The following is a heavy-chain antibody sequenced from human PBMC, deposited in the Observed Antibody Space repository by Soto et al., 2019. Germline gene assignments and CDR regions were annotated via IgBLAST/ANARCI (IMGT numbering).Heavy chain of an antibody. CDR1: GGTFSSYA. CDR3: ASESTAASPLYYFDY. CDR2: IIPIFGTA. D-gene: IGHD2-15*01. Sequence: GASVKVSCKASGGTFSSYAISWVRQAPGQGLEWMGGIIPIFGTANYAQKFQGRVTITADESTSTAYMELDSLRSEDTAVYYCASESTAASPLYYFDYWGQGTLVTVSS. V-gene: IGHV1-69*13. J-gene: IGHJ4*02.